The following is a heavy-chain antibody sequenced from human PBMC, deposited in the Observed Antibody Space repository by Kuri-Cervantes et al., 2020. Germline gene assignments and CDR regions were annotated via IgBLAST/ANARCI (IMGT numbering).Heavy chain of an antibody. V-gene: IGHV3-7*02. CDR2: IKQDGSEK. Sequence: GGSLRLSCAASGFTFSSYWMSWVRQAPGKGLEWVANIKQDGSEKYYVDSVKGRFTISRDNAKNTLYLQMNSLRADDTALYYCAVNTIFDYWGQGALVTVSS. J-gene: IGHJ4*02. CDR3: AVNTIFDY. D-gene: IGHD3-3*01. CDR1: GFTFSSYW.